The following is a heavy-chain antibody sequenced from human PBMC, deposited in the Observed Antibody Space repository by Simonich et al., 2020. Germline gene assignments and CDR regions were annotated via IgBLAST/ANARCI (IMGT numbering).Heavy chain of an antibody. J-gene: IGHJ6*03. D-gene: IGHD2-2*01. CDR1: GGSLSSYY. V-gene: IGHV4-59*12. CDR3: ARGGRYCSSTSCYYYYYYMDV. CDR2: IYYSGST. Sequence: QVQLQESGPGLVKPSETLSLTCTVSGGSLSSYYWSWIRQPPGKGLEWIWYIYYSGSTNYNPSLKRRVTIPVDTSKNQFSRKLSAGTAADTAVYSCARGGRYCSSTSCYYYYYYMDVWGKGTTVTVSS.